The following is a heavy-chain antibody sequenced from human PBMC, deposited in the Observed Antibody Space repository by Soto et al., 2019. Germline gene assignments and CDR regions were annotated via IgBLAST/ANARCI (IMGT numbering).Heavy chain of an antibody. D-gene: IGHD6-19*01. CDR2: INHSGST. J-gene: IGHJ3*02. V-gene: IGHV4-34*01. CDR3: ARRNEQWLVDDAFDI. Sequence: SETLSLTCAVYGGSFSGYYLSWIRQPPGKGLEWIGEINHSGSTNYNPSLKSRVTISVDTSKNQFSLKLSSVTAADTAVYYCARRNEQWLVDDAFDIWGQGTMVTVSS. CDR1: GGSFSGYY.